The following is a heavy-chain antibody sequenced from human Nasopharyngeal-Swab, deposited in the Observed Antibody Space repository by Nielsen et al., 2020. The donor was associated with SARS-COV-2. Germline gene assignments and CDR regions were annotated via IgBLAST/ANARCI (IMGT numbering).Heavy chain of an antibody. D-gene: IGHD4-17*01. Sequence: WVRQSPGPGLEWMGGFIPIFGTANYAQKFQGRVTITEDESTSTAYMELISLRSEDTAVYYCRLFFSSTNALFYYGDPFDGMDVWGQGTTVTVSS. J-gene: IGHJ6*02. CDR2: FIPIFGTA. V-gene: IGHV1-69*01. CDR3: RLFFSSTNALFYYGDPFDGMDV.